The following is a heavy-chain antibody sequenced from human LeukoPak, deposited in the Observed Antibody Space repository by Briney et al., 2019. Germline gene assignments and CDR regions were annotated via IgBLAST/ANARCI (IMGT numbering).Heavy chain of an antibody. CDR1: GFTFSSYG. CDR3: AKEVSDYVTYYYMDV. Sequence: SGGSLRLSCAASGFTFSSYGMSWVRQAPGKGLEWVSAISGSGGSTYYADSVKGRFTISRDNSKNTLYLQMNNLTTEDTAVYYCAKEVSDYVTYYYMDVWGKGTTVTVSS. D-gene: IGHD4-17*01. V-gene: IGHV3-23*01. J-gene: IGHJ6*03. CDR2: ISGSGGST.